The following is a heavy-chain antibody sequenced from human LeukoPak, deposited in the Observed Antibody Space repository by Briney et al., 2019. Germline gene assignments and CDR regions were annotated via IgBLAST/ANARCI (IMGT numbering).Heavy chain of an antibody. CDR2: IKQDGSEK. J-gene: IGHJ4*02. CDR3: ARDRISQAAAGTPFDY. CDR1: GFTFSSYA. D-gene: IGHD6-13*01. Sequence: GGSLRLSCAASGFTFSSYAMGWVRQAPGKGLEWVANIKQDGSEKYYVDSVKGRFTISRDNAKNSLYLQMNSLRAEDTAVYYCARDRISQAAAGTPFDYWGQGTLVTVSS. V-gene: IGHV3-7*05.